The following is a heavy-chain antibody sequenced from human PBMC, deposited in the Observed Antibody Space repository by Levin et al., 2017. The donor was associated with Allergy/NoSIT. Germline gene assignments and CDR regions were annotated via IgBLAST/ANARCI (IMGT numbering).Heavy chain of an antibody. J-gene: IGHJ4*02. V-gene: IGHV1-18*01. D-gene: IGHD3-10*01. CDR1: GYKFTNYG. Sequence: ASVKVSCRASGYKFTNYGFSWVRQAPGQGLEWMGWISVLDGNIKYAQKFQGRVSMTTDTSTSTAYMELRGLRSDDTAMYYCVRDISYNADYWGQGTPVTVSS. CDR2: ISVLDGNI. CDR3: VRDISYNADY.